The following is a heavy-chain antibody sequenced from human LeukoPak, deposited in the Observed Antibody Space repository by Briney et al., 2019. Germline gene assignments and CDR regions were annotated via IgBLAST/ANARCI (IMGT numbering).Heavy chain of an antibody. CDR3: ARESTGVGATLTDAFDI. CDR1: GFTVSSNY. Sequence: GGSLRLSCAASGFTVSSNYMSWVRRAPGKGLEWVSVIYSGGSTYYADSVKGRFTISRDNSKNTLYLQMNSLRAEDTAVYYCARESTGVGATLTDAFDIWGQGTMVTVSS. CDR2: IYSGGST. D-gene: IGHD1-26*01. V-gene: IGHV3-66*01. J-gene: IGHJ3*02.